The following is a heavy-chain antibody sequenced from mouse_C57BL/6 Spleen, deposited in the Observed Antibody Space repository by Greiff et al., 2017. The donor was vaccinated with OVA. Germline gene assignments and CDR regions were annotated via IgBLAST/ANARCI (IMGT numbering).Heavy chain of an antibody. CDR3: TRKDSITTVPYYYAMDY. V-gene: IGHV1-15*01. D-gene: IGHD1-1*01. CDR2: IDPETGGT. J-gene: IGHJ4*01. Sequence: QVQLQQSGAELVRPGASVTLSCKASGYTFTDYEMNWVKQTPVHGLEWIGAIDPETGGTAYNQKFKGKAILTADKSSSTAYMELRSLTSEDSAVYYCTRKDSITTVPYYYAMDYWGQGTSVTVSS. CDR1: GYTFTDYE.